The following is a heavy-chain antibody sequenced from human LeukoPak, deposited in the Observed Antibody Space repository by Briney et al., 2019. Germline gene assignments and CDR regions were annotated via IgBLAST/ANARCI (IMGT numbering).Heavy chain of an antibody. D-gene: IGHD6-13*01. CDR3: ARNRGGAAAGFDP. J-gene: IGHJ5*02. CDR1: GGSLTSYY. CDR2: MSYSGST. V-gene: IGHV4-59*01. Sequence: SETLSLTCTVSGGSLTSYYWSWIRQPPGKGLEWIGHMSYSGSTNYNPSLKSRVTISLDTPKNQFSLKLSSVTAADTAVYYCARNRGGAAAGFDPWGQGTLVTVST.